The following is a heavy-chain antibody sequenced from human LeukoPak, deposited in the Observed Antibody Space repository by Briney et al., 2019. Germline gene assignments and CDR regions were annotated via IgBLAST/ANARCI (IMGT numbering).Heavy chain of an antibody. J-gene: IGHJ4*02. V-gene: IGHV1-46*01. CDR2: IYPRDGST. CDR1: GYTFTSNY. CDR3: ARGQEGFDY. Sequence: ASVKVSCRASGYTFTSNYIHWVRQAPGQGLEWMGMIYPRDGSTSYAQKFQGRVTVTRDTSTSTVHMELSGLRSEDTAVYYCARGQEGFDYWGQGTLVTVSS.